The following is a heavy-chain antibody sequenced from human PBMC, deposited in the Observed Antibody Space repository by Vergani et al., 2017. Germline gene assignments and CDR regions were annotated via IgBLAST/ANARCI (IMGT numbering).Heavy chain of an antibody. J-gene: IGHJ6*02. CDR3: ARLLGYCSSTSCYAGGYYYGMDV. D-gene: IGHD2-2*01. CDR2: ISWNSGSL. V-gene: IGHV3-9*01. CDR1: GFTFDDYA. Sequence: EVQLVESGGGLVQPGRSLRLSCAASGFTFDDYAMHWVRQAPGKGLEWVSGISWNSGSLGYADSVKGRFTISRDNAKNSRYLQMNSLRAEDTAVYYCARLLGYCSSTSCYAGGYYYGMDVWGQGTTVTVSS.